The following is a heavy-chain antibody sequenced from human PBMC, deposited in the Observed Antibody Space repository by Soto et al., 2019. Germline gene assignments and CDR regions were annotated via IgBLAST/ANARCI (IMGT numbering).Heavy chain of an antibody. CDR2: INSDGSST. CDR3: ARYDFWSGYCIDY. D-gene: IGHD3-3*01. J-gene: IGHJ4*02. Sequence: PGGSLRLSCAASGFTFSSYWMHWVRQAPGEGLVWVSRINSDGSSTFYADSVKGRFTISRDNAKNTLYLQMNSLRAEDTAVYYCARYDFWSGYCIDYWGQGTLVTVSS. V-gene: IGHV3-74*01. CDR1: GFTFSSYW.